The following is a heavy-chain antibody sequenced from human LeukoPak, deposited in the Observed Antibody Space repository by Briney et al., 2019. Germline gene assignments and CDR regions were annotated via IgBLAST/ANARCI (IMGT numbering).Heavy chain of an antibody. D-gene: IGHD3-3*01. J-gene: IGHJ4*02. CDR2: IRYDGSNK. CDR3: AKDAHIGSRFGVASTKDY. CDR1: GFTFSSYG. V-gene: IGHV3-30*02. Sequence: GGSPRLSCAASGFTFSSYGMHWVRQAPGKGLEWVAFIRYDGSNKYYADSVKGRFTISRDNSKNTLYLQMNSLRAEDTAVYYCAKDAHIGSRFGVASTKDYWGQGTLVTVAS.